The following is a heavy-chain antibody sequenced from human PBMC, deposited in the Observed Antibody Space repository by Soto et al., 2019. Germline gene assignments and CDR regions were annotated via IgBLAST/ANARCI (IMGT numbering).Heavy chain of an antibody. D-gene: IGHD3-10*01. J-gene: IGHJ4*02. V-gene: IGHV1-3*01. Sequence: ASVKVSCKASGYTFTSYAMHWVRQAPGQRLEWMGWINAGNGNTKYSQKFQGRVTITRDTSASTAYMELSSLRSEDTAVYYCARGLLWFGEDNFDYWGQGTLVTVSS. CDR2: INAGNGNT. CDR3: ARGLLWFGEDNFDY. CDR1: GYTFTSYA.